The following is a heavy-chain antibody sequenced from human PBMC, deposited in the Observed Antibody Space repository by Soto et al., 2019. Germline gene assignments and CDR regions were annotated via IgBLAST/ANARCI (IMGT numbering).Heavy chain of an antibody. J-gene: IGHJ3*01. Sequence: PGESLKISCKGSGYSFTSYWISWVRQMPGKGLEWMGRIDPTDSYTNGSPSFQGHVTISVDKSISTAYLQWSRLKASDTAMYYCERLDLGGTNASAFDVCGQGTMVTVSS. V-gene: IGHV5-10-1*01. CDR1: GYSFTSYW. CDR2: IDPTDSYT. CDR3: ERLDLGGTNASAFDV. D-gene: IGHD2-15*01.